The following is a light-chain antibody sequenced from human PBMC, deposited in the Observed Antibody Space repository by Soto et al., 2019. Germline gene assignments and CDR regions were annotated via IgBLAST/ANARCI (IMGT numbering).Light chain of an antibody. J-gene: IGKJ1*01. CDR2: AAS. V-gene: IGKV1-39*01. CDR3: QQSYSSPPT. Sequence: DIQVTQSPSSLSVSVGNRVTITCRASQSISSYLDWYQQKPGKAPKLLIFAASSLQSGVPSRFSGSRSGPDFTLTISSLQPEDFEPYYCQQSYSSPPTFGQGTKVDIK. CDR1: QSISSY.